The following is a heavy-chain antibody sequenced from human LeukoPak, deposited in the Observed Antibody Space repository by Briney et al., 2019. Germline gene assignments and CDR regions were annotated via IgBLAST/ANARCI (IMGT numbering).Heavy chain of an antibody. V-gene: IGHV4-59*01. CDR2: IYYSGST. CDR3: ARGYGDYSEYFDY. CDR1: GGSISSYY. Sequence: SETLSLTCTVSGGSISSYYWSWIRQPPGKGLEWIGYIYYSGSTNYNPSLKSRVTISVDTSKNQFSLKLSSVTAADTAVYYCARGYGDYSEYFDYWGQGTLVTVSS. D-gene: IGHD4-17*01. J-gene: IGHJ4*02.